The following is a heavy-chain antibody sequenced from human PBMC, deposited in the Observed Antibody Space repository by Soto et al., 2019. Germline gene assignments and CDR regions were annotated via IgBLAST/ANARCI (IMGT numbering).Heavy chain of an antibody. V-gene: IGHV4-59*01. D-gene: IGHD2-8*01. CDR2: IHYSGTT. Sequence: VQLQESGPGLVKPSETLSLTCTVSGTSISSYYWSWLRQPPGKGLEWIANIHYSGTTNYNPSLASRVTLSVDTSKNQFSLKMTSVTAVDRAMYFCARYNSYAIDYWGRGALVTVSS. CDR1: GTSISSYY. CDR3: ARYNSYAIDY. J-gene: IGHJ4*02.